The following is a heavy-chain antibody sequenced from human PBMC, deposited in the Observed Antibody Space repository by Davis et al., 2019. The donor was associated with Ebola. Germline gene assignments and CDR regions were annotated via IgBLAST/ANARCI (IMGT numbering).Heavy chain of an antibody. J-gene: IGHJ5*02. CDR1: GFTFSSSG. CDR2: IWSDGSNK. Sequence: GESLKISCAASGFTFSSSGMHWVRQAPGKGLEWVAVIWSDGSNKYYADSVKGRFTISRDNSENTLYLQMNSLRTEDTAVYYCAKGEETGGSYGGFAESWGKGTLVTVSS. D-gene: IGHD1-26*01. V-gene: IGHV3-33*06. CDR3: AKGEETGGSYGGFAES.